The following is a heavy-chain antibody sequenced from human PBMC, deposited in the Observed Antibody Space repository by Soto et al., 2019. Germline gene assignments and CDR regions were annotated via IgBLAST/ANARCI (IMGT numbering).Heavy chain of an antibody. CDR3: ARDHSTIFGVRPTNWFDP. Sequence: QVQLVESGGGVVQPGRSLRLSCAASGFTFSSYGMHWVRQAPGKGLEWVAVIWYDGSNKYYADSVKGRFTISRDNSKNALYLQMSSLGYEDTAVYYCARDHSTIFGVRPTNWFDPWGQGTLVTVS. V-gene: IGHV3-33*01. D-gene: IGHD3-3*01. CDR2: IWYDGSNK. J-gene: IGHJ5*02. CDR1: GFTFSSYG.